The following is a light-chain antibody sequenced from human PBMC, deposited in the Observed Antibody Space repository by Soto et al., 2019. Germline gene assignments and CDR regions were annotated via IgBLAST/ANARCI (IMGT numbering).Light chain of an antibody. CDR2: AAS. V-gene: IGKV1-12*01. J-gene: IGKJ5*01. CDR1: QSVSTW. CDR3: QHADSFPLIT. Sequence: DIQMTQSPSTLSAAVGERVNIACRPSQSVSTWLAWYQQKPGKAPKLLIYAASSLQSGVPSRFSCSGSGTDFTLTMSSLQPEDFATYYCQHADSFPLITFGQGTRLEIK.